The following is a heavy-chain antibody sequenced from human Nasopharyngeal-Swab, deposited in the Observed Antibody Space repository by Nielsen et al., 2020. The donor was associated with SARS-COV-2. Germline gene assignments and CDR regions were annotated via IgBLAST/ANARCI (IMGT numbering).Heavy chain of an antibody. CDR1: GASISSRNNY. D-gene: IGHD3-10*01. Sequence: GSLRLSCVVSGASISSRNNYWGWIRQSPGKGLEWIGTIFSSGSTYNPSLKSRVTMSVDTSKNQFSLKLSSVTAADTAVYYCARERGRGGIWNYYYYYMDVWGKGTTVTVSS. CDR2: IFSSGST. CDR3: ARERGRGGIWNYYYYYMDV. J-gene: IGHJ6*03. V-gene: IGHV4-39*07.